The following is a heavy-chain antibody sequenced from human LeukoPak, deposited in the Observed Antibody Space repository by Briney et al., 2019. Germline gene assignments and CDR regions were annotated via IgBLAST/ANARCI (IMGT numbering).Heavy chain of an antibody. D-gene: IGHD4-17*01. J-gene: IGHJ4*02. CDR1: GFTFSSYA. Sequence: GGSLRLSCAASGFTFSSYAMSWVRQAPGKGLEWVSAISGSGGSTYYADSVKGRFTISRDNSKNTLYLQMNSLRAEDTAVYYCAKDLYGDYEGALDYWGQGTLVTVSS. V-gene: IGHV3-23*01. CDR3: AKDLYGDYEGALDY. CDR2: ISGSGGST.